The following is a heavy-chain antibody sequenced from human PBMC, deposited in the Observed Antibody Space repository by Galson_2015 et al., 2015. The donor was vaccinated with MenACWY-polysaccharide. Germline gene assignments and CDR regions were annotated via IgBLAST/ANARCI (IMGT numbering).Heavy chain of an antibody. V-gene: IGHV1-8*01. CDR2: MNPNSGST. CDR1: GYTFTSYE. Sequence: SVKVSCTASGYTFTSYEINWVRQATGQGLEWMGWMNPNSGSTGYAQKFQGRVTMTRNTAISTAYMELSSMRSEDTAVYYCARGIRRTVYWFDPWGQGTLVTVSS. CDR3: ARGIRRTVYWFDP. D-gene: IGHD4-11*01. J-gene: IGHJ5*02.